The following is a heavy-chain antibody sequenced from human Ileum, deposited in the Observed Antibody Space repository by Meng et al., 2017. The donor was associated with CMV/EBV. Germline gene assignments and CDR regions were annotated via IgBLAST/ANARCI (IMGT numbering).Heavy chain of an antibody. V-gene: IGHV2-5*01. CDR3: AHTVNYDFWTGLFDY. Sequence: QLTLKESGPTLVKPTQTLTLTCTFSGFSLSTSGVGVGWIRQPPGKALEWRALIYWNAEVRYSPSLKNRLTITQDTSTNQVVLTMTNMDPVDTATYYCAHTVNYDFWTGLFDYWGQGTLVTVSS. D-gene: IGHD3-3*01. CDR2: IYWNAEV. CDR1: GFSLSTSGVG. J-gene: IGHJ4*02.